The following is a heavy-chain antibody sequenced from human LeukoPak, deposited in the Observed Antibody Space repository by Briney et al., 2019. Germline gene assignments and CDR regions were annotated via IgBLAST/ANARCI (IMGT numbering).Heavy chain of an antibody. J-gene: IGHJ4*02. V-gene: IGHV3-21*01. D-gene: IGHD4-17*01. CDR1: GFTFSSYS. CDR3: ARVDGDYGDDY. CDR2: ISSSSSYI. Sequence: GGSLRLSCAASGFTFSSYSMKWVRQAPGKGLEWVSSISSSSSYIYYADSVKGRFTISRDNAKNSLYLQMNSLRAEDTAVYYCARVDGDYGDDYWGQGTLVTVSS.